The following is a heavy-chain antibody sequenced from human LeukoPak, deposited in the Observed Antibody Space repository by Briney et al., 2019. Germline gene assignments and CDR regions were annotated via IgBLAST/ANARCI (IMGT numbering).Heavy chain of an antibody. CDR2: IYYSGRT. J-gene: IGHJ4*02. Sequence: SETLSLTCTVSGGPISSSTYYWGWIRQPPGKGLEWLGNIYYSGRTYYNPSLKNRLTISVDTSRNQFSLNLRSVTAADTAVYYCARLKSSYGDYYFDYWGQGTLVTVSS. D-gene: IGHD4-17*01. CDR3: ARLKSSYGDYYFDY. CDR1: GGPISSSTYY. V-gene: IGHV4-39*01.